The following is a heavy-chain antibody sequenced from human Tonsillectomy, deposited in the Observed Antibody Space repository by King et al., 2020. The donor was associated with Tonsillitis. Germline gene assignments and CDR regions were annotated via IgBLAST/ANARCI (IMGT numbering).Heavy chain of an antibody. CDR3: ARDPDNSSFFDY. V-gene: IGHV3-33*01. D-gene: IGHD1-14*01. J-gene: IGHJ4*02. CDR1: GFTFTTYG. CDR2: IWYDGSNK. Sequence: VQLVESGGGVVQPGGSLRLSCEVSGFTFTTYGMHWVRLAPGKGLEWVAVIWYDGSNKHYADSVKGRFTISRDNSRNTLYLQMNSLRVEDTAVYYCARDPDNSSFFDYWGQGALVTVSS.